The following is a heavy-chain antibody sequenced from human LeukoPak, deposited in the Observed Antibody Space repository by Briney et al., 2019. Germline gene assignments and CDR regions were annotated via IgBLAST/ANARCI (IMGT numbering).Heavy chain of an antibody. J-gene: IGHJ4*02. CDR2: ISYDGSNK. D-gene: IGHD1-26*01. CDR1: GFTFSSYA. V-gene: IGHV3-30-3*01. CDR3: ASLGVGAIYFDY. Sequence: GSLRLSCAASGFTFSSYAMHWVRQAPGKGLEWVAVISYDGSNKYYADSVKGRFTISRDNSKNTLYLQMNSLRAEDTAVYYCASLGVGAIYFDYWGQGTLVTVSS.